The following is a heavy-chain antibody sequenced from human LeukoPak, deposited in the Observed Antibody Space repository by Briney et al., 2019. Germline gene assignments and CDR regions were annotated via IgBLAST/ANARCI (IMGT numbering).Heavy chain of an antibody. CDR3: ARARYAAPVDY. J-gene: IGHJ4*02. V-gene: IGHV3-11*05. CDR1: GFTFSDYY. Sequence: GGSLRLSCAASGFTFSDYYMIWIRQAPGKALEWVSHISSSSSYTNSADSVKGRFTISRDNAKNSLYLQMNSLRAEDTAVYYCARARYAAPVDYWGQGTLVTVSS. CDR2: ISSSSSYT. D-gene: IGHD2-2*01.